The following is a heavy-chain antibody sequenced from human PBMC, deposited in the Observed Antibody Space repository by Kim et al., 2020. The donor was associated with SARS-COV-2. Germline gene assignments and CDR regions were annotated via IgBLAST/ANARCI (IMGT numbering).Heavy chain of an antibody. CDR3: ARTVPVTIFGVVTAAVGGYFDY. Sequence: SETLSLTCAVSGGSISSSNWWSWVRQPPGKGLEWIGEIYHSGSTNYNPSLKSRVTISVDKSKNQFSLKLSSVTAADTAVYYCARTVPVTIFGVVTAAVGGYFDYWGKGTLVTVSS. J-gene: IGHJ4*02. V-gene: IGHV4-4*02. CDR1: GGSISSSNW. CDR2: IYHSGST. D-gene: IGHD3-3*01.